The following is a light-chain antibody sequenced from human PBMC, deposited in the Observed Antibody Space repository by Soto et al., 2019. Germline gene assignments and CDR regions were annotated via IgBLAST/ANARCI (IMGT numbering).Light chain of an antibody. V-gene: IGLV2-14*01. CDR1: SSDIGHYNY. Sequence: QSVLTQPASVSGSPGQSITISCTGTSSDIGHYNYVSWYQQHPGKAPKLVISEVSNRPSGVSNRFSGSKSGNTASLTISGLRAEDESDYYCSSYTTGSTLVFGGGTKVTVL. CDR3: SSYTTGSTLV. CDR2: EVS. J-gene: IGLJ3*02.